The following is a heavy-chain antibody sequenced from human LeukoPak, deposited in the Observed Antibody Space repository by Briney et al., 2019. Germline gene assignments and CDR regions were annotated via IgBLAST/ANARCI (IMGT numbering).Heavy chain of an antibody. J-gene: IGHJ5*02. D-gene: IGHD3-9*01. CDR2: INPNSGGT. CDR3: ARKYDILTGNDNWFDP. Sequence: ASVKVSCKASGYIFTGYYIHWVRQAPGQGLEWMGWINPNSGGTNYAQKFQGRVTMTRDTSISTAYVELSRLTPDDTALYYCARKYDILTGNDNWFDPWGQGTLVTVSS. CDR1: GYIFTGYY. V-gene: IGHV1-2*02.